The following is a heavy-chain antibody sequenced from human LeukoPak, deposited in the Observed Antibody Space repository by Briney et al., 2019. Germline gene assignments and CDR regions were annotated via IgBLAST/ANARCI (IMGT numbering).Heavy chain of an antibody. CDR1: GFTFSSYW. D-gene: IGHD3-16*01. CDR3: ARDYIGGWNDH. Sequence: GGSLRLSCSASGFTFSSYWMSWVRQTTGKGLECVAKIREDGNEKFYVDSVKGRFTISRDNAKNSVYLQMNSLRVEDTAVYFCARDYIGGWNDHWGQGTLVTVSS. CDR2: IREDGNEK. V-gene: IGHV3-7*01. J-gene: IGHJ4*02.